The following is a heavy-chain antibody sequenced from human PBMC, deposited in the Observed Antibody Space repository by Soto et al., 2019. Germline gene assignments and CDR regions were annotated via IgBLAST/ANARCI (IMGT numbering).Heavy chain of an antibody. Sequence: SETLSLTCAVSGGSISSGGYSWSWIRQPPGKGLEWIGSIYYSGSTYYNPSLKSRVTISVDTSKNQFSLKLSSVTAADTAVYYCARHQSHSSSYVDPWGQGTLVTVS. CDR3: ARHQSHSSSYVDP. CDR2: IYYSGST. D-gene: IGHD6-13*01. V-gene: IGHV4-30-2*03. J-gene: IGHJ5*02. CDR1: GGSISSGGYS.